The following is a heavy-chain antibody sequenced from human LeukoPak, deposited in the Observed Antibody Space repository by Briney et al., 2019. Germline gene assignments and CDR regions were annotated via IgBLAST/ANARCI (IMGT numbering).Heavy chain of an antibody. Sequence: GASLRLSCAASGFIFSDNTMSWVRQAPGKGLEWVSAISTSGDDTNYADSVKGRFTISRDSSKNTLSLHINSLRAEDTAIYYCARSSRSWGVFDIWGQGTMVTVSS. D-gene: IGHD7-27*01. CDR2: ISTSGDDT. CDR1: GFIFSDNT. CDR3: ARSSRSWGVFDI. V-gene: IGHV3-23*01. J-gene: IGHJ3*02.